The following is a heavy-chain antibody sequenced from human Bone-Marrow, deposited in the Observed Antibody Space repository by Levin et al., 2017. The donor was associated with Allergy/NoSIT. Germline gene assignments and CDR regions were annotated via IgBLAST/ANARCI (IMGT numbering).Heavy chain of an antibody. CDR2: FYHSGTT. CDR1: GGSVISGAYS. V-gene: IGHV4-30-2*01. CDR3: ARAGGTNWFDP. Sequence: SQTLSLTCTVSGGSVISGAYSWSWLRQPPGQGLEWIGYFYHSGTTYYNPSLKSRVTISVDRSKNHFSLKLDSMTAADTAVYYCARAGGTNWFDPWGQGTLVTVSS. D-gene: IGHD3-16*01. J-gene: IGHJ5*02.